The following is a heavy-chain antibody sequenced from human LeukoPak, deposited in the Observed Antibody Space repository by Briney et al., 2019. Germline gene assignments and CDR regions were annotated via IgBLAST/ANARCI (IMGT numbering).Heavy chain of an antibody. Sequence: GRSLRLSCTASGFILADHAMAWVRQAPGKGLECVGFVRSKAYGGTTEYATSVKGRFTISRDDSESIVYLQMNSLKTKDTAVYYCTRGPILLWLHNGIDVWGQGTTVIVSS. CDR2: VRSKAYGGTT. V-gene: IGHV3-49*04. CDR3: TRGPILLWLHNGIDV. J-gene: IGHJ6*02. CDR1: GFILADHA. D-gene: IGHD5-18*01.